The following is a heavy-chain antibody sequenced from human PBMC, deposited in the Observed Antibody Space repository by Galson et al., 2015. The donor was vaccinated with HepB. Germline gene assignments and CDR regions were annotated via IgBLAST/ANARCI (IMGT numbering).Heavy chain of an antibody. D-gene: IGHD7-27*01. V-gene: IGHV3-21*01. CDR1: GFTFSSYS. CDR2: ISSSSSYI. CDR3: ARDLKTGAGSLDY. J-gene: IGHJ4*02. Sequence: SLRLSCAASGFTFSSYSMNWVRQAPGKGLEWVSSISSSSSYIYYADSVKGRFTISRDNAKNSLYLQMNSLRAEDTAVYYCARDLKTGAGSLDYWGQGTLVTVSS.